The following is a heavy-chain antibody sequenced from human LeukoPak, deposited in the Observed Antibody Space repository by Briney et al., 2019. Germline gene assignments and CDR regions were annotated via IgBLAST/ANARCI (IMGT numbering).Heavy chain of an antibody. Sequence: SVKVSCKASGGTFSSYAISWVRQAPGQGLEWMGGIIPIFGTANYAQKFQGRVTITADGSTSTAYMELSSLGSEDTAVYYCARDRRQTYYYDSSGYYFDYWGQGTLVTVSS. CDR1: GGTFSSYA. CDR3: ARDRRQTYYYDSSGYYFDY. CDR2: IIPIFGTA. J-gene: IGHJ4*02. D-gene: IGHD3-22*01. V-gene: IGHV1-69*13.